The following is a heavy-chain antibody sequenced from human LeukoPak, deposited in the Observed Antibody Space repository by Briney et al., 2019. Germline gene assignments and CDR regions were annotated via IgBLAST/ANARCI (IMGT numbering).Heavy chain of an antibody. CDR1: GFTFSSYS. D-gene: IGHD2-15*01. CDR2: ISSSSSYI. J-gene: IGHJ3*02. V-gene: IGHV3-21*01. Sequence: PGGSLRLSYAASGFTFSSYSMNWVRQAPGKGLEWVSSISSSSSYIYYADSVKGRFTISRDNAKNSLYLQMNSLRAEDTAVYYCARGPGGVVVSAVDIWGQGTMVTVSS. CDR3: ARGPGGVVVSAVDI.